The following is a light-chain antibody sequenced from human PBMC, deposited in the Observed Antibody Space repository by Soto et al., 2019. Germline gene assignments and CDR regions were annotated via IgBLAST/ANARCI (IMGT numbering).Light chain of an antibody. CDR1: SSNIGSNY. J-gene: IGLJ3*02. Sequence: QSFLTQAPSASGTPGQRVTISCSGSSSNIGSNYVFWYQQLPGAAPKLLIYSNNKRPSGVPDRFSGSKSGTSASLAISGLRSEDEADYYCAAWDDSLSGLVFGGGTKVTVL. V-gene: IGLV1-47*02. CDR2: SNN. CDR3: AAWDDSLSGLV.